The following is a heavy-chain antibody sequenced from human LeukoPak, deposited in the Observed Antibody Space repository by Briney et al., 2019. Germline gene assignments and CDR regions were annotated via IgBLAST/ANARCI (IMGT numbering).Heavy chain of an antibody. V-gene: IGHV3-9*01. CDR1: GFTFDDYA. D-gene: IGHD2-15*01. J-gene: IGHJ4*02. CDR3: GKGRVVVTATYFDY. CDR2: IRWHSGRI. Sequence: GGSLRLSCAASGFTFDDYALHWVPQAPGKGREWVSGIRWHSGRIGYADSVKGRYTISRDNDENSLYLQMKSLRAQDTALYYCGKGRVVVTATYFDYWGQGTLVTVSS.